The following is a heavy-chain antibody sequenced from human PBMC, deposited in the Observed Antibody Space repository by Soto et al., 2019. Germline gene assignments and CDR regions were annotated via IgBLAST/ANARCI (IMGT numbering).Heavy chain of an antibody. D-gene: IGHD2-15*01. J-gene: IGHJ5*02. CDR2: IIPIVGTA. V-gene: IGHV1-69*12. Sequence: QVQLVQSGAEVKKPGSSVKVSCKASGGTFSSYAISWVRQAPGQGLEWMGGIIPIVGTANYAQKFQGRVTITADESTSTADMELRSLRSEDTAVYYCASGMVVAATGRNLDWFDPWGQGTLVTVSS. CDR3: ASGMVVAATGRNLDWFDP. CDR1: GGTFSSYA.